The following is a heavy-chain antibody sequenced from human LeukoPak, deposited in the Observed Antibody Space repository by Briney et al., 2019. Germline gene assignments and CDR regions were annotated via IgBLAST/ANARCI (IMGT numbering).Heavy chain of an antibody. J-gene: IGHJ4*02. CDR3: ARDPDNNSWYVIFDY. Sequence: GASVKVSCKASGYTFTDYYMYWVRQAPGQGLEWMGRINPHSGGTNYAQKFQGRVTMTRDTSVSTVYMELSRLTSDDTAVYYCARDPDNNSWYVIFDYWGQGSLVTVSS. CDR2: INPHSGGT. V-gene: IGHV1-2*06. D-gene: IGHD6-13*01. CDR1: GYTFTDYY.